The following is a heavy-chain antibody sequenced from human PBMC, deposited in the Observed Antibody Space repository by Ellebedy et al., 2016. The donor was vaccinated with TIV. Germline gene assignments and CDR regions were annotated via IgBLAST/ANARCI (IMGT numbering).Heavy chain of an antibody. Sequence: GESLKISXAASGFAVSSNYMSWVRQAPGKGLEWVSVIYSGGSTYYADSVKGRFTISRDNSKNTLYLQMNSLRAEDTAVYYCARARARLEWLWLGYFDLWGRGTLVTVSS. V-gene: IGHV3-53*01. CDR3: ARARARLEWLWLGYFDL. D-gene: IGHD3-3*01. CDR1: GFAVSSNY. J-gene: IGHJ2*01. CDR2: IYSGGST.